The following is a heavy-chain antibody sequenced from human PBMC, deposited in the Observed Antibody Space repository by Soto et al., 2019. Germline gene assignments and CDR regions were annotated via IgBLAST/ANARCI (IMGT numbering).Heavy chain of an antibody. CDR3: GKNWNWGSLVH. J-gene: IGHJ4*02. Sequence: SETLCLTCTVSGGTISTDYGSWIRQSQGKGLEWIGFIYYGGSTNYNPSLKSRVTISVDTPKNQFSLKLSSVTAADTAVYYCGKNWNWGSLVHWGQGTLVTVSS. CDR2: IYYGGST. D-gene: IGHD7-27*01. V-gene: IGHV4-59*08. CDR1: GGTISTDY.